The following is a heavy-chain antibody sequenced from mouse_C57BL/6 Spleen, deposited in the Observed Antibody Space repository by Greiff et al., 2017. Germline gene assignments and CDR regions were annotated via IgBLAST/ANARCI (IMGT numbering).Heavy chain of an antibody. D-gene: IGHD2-5*01. CDR3: ARGGYYSNYLYAMDY. Sequence: EVMLVESEGGLVQPGSSMKLSCTASGFTFSDYYMAWVRQVPEKGLEWVANINYDGSSTYYLDSLKSRFIISRDNAKNILYLQMSSLKSEDTATYYCARGGYYSNYLYAMDYWGQGTSVTVSS. CDR1: GFTFSDYY. J-gene: IGHJ4*01. V-gene: IGHV5-16*01. CDR2: INYDGSST.